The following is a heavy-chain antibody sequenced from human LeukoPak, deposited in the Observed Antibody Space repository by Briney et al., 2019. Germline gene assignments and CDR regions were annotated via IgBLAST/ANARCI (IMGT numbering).Heavy chain of an antibody. CDR1: GFSFRSYT. J-gene: IGHJ3*02. Sequence: RGSLTLSCAASGFSFRSYTINWVRQAPGKGLEWVSSISSSGSLIYYADSVKGRFTISRDNAKNSLYLQMNSLRAEDTAVYYCARDHHRRLYDSQARDTFDIWGQGTMVTVSS. CDR3: ARDHHRRLYDSQARDTFDI. CDR2: ISSSGSLI. D-gene: IGHD3-22*01. V-gene: IGHV3-21*01.